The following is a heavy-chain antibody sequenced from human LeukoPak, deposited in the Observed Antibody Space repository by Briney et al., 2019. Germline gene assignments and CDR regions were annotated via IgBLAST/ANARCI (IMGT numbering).Heavy chain of an antibody. CDR2: IPSHGSYQ. J-gene: IGHJ6*02. Sequence: SGGSLRLSCAASGFTFSSSGMHWVRQAPGKGLEWVAVIPSHGSYQYYADSVKGRFTISRDNSKNTLYLQMSSLRVEDTAVYHCATARVDYGMPVRGQGTTVTVSS. CDR1: GFTFSSSG. V-gene: IGHV3-30*03. CDR3: ATARVDYGMPV. D-gene: IGHD3-10*01.